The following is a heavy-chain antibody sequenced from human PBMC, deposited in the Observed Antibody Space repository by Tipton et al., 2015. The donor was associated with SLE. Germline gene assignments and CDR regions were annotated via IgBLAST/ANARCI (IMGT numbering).Heavy chain of an antibody. CDR1: GGSISSGSYY. Sequence: LRLSCTVSGGSISSGSYYWSWIRQPAGKGLEWIGRIYTSGSTNYNPSLKSRVTISVDTSKNQFSLKLSPVTAADTAVYYCARITIFGVVGFDYWGQGTLVTVSS. CDR3: ARITIFGVVGFDY. D-gene: IGHD3-3*01. V-gene: IGHV4-61*02. CDR2: IYTSGST. J-gene: IGHJ4*02.